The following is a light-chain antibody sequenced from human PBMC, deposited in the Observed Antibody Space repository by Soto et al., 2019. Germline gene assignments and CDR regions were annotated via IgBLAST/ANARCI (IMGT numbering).Light chain of an antibody. J-gene: IGKJ1*01. CDR3: QQYNNWPPWT. V-gene: IGKV3-15*01. CDR2: AAS. CDR1: QSVGGN. Sequence: EIVMTQSPATLSVSPGERATLSCRASQSVGGNLAWYQQKPGQPPRLLIYAASSRPTGIPARFSGSGSGTEFTLTISTLQSEYLAVYYCQQYNNWPPWTFGQGTKVEIK.